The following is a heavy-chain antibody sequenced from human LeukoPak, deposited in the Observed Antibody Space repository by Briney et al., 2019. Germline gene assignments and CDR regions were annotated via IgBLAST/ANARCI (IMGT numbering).Heavy chain of an antibody. CDR3: ARDSFLFDYVWGSYRPYYFDY. Sequence: GGSLRLSCAASGFTFDDYDMSWVRQAPGKGLEWVTGINWNGGSTGYADSVKGRFTISRDNAKNSLYLQMNSLRAEDTALYYCARDSFLFDYVWGSYRPYYFDYWGQGTLVTVSS. CDR2: INWNGGST. D-gene: IGHD3-16*02. V-gene: IGHV3-20*04. CDR1: GFTFDDYD. J-gene: IGHJ4*02.